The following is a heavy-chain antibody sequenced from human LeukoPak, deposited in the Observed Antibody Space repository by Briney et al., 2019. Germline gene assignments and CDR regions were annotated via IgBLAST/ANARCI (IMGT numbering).Heavy chain of an antibody. V-gene: IGHV4-39*07. D-gene: IGHD3-22*01. J-gene: IGHJ3*02. Sequence: SETLSLTCTVSGGSISSYYWGWIRQPPGKGLEWIGSIYYSGSTYYNPSLKSRVTISVDTSKNQFSLKLSSVTAADTAVYYCARVAGITTIVVFISDAFDIWGQGTMVTVSS. CDR1: GGSISSYY. CDR3: ARVAGITTIVVFISDAFDI. CDR2: IYYSGST.